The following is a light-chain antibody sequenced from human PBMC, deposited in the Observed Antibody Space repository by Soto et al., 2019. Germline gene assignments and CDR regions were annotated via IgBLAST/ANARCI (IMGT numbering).Light chain of an antibody. V-gene: IGKV3-15*01. J-gene: IGKJ1*01. CDR3: QQYDKWPRT. Sequence: MVIKQYTNTLSVSPGERATLSCRASQSVSRKLAWYQQTRGQAPRLLIYGASTRATGVPARFSGSGSGTEFTLTISNLQSEDFAVYYCQQYDKWPRTFGQGTKVDIK. CDR1: QSVSRK. CDR2: GAS.